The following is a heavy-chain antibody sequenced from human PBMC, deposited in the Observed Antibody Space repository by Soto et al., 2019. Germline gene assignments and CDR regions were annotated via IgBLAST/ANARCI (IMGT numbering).Heavy chain of an antibody. V-gene: IGHV3-15*01. CDR2: IKGEADGGTT. Sequence: VGSLRLSCAASGFTFNNAWMSWVRQAPGKGLEWVGRIKGEADGGTTDYAAPVKGRITISRDHSKDTLYLQMNSLKTEDTAVYYCTTGLSNGYYNFDYWGQGTPVTVSS. D-gene: IGHD3-22*01. J-gene: IGHJ4*02. CDR1: GFTFNNAW. CDR3: TTGLSNGYYNFDY.